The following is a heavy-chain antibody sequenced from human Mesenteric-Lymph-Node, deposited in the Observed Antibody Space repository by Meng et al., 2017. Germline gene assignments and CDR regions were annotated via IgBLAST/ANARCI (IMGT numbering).Heavy chain of an antibody. Sequence: SVKVSCKASGGTFSSYAISWVRQAPGQGLEWMGGIIPIFGTANYAQKFQGRVTITADKSTSTAYMELSSLRSEDTAVYYCARVSHYGSRGYYYYGMDVWGQGTTVT. CDR3: ARVSHYGSRGYYYYGMDV. J-gene: IGHJ6*02. V-gene: IGHV1-69*06. D-gene: IGHD3-10*01. CDR1: GGTFSSYA. CDR2: IIPIFGTA.